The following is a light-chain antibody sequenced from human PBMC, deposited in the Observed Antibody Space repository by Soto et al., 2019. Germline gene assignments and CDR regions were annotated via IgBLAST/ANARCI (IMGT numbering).Light chain of an antibody. CDR1: QSVSSY. CDR2: DAS. Sequence: EMVLTQSPATLSLSPGERATLSCRASQSVSSYLAWYQQKPGQAPRLLIYDASNRATGITARFSGSVSGTDFTLTISSLEPEDFAVYYCQQRSNWLWTFGQGTKVEIK. V-gene: IGKV3-11*01. J-gene: IGKJ1*01. CDR3: QQRSNWLWT.